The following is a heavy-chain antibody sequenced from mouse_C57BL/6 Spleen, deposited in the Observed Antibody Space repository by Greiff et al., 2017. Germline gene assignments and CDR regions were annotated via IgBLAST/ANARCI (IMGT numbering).Heavy chain of an antibody. CDR1: GFSLTSYG. V-gene: IGHV2-2*01. J-gene: IGHJ3*01. Sequence: VQGVESGPGLVQPSQSLSITCTVSGFSLTSYGVHWVRQSPGKGLEWLGVIWSGGSTDYNAAFISSLSISKDNSKSQVFFKLNSLQADDTDIYYCDRNAIYDYGGGYAYWGQGTLVTVSA. CDR2: IWSGGST. D-gene: IGHD2-4*01. CDR3: DRNAIYDYGGGYAY.